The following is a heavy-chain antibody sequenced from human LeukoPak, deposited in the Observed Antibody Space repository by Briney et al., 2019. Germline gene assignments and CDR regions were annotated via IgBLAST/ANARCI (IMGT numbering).Heavy chain of an antibody. J-gene: IGHJ5*02. CDR1: GGSVTSGSYY. Sequence: KSSETLSLTCTVSGGSVTSGSYYWSWIRQPPGQGLEWIGYIYYSGSTNYNPSLKSRVTISIDTSKNQFSLKLSSVTAADTAVYYCARGRTAMLGDWFDPWGQGTLVTVSS. D-gene: IGHD2-2*01. CDR2: IYYSGST. CDR3: ARGRTAMLGDWFDP. V-gene: IGHV4-61*01.